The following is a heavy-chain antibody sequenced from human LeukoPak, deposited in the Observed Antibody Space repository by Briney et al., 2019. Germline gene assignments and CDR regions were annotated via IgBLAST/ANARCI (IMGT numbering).Heavy chain of an antibody. D-gene: IGHD3-9*01. Sequence: RGSLRLSCAASGFTVSSNYMSWVRQAPGKGLEWVSVIYSGGSTYYADSVKGRFTISRDNSKNTLYLQMNSLRAEDTAVYYCARDQTYYDILTGYYRSDGFDPWGQGTLVTVSS. V-gene: IGHV3-53*01. J-gene: IGHJ5*02. CDR1: GFTVSSNY. CDR3: ARDQTYYDILTGYYRSDGFDP. CDR2: IYSGGST.